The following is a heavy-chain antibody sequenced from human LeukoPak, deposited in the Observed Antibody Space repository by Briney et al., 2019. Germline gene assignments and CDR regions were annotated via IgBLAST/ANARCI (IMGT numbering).Heavy chain of an antibody. CDR2: ITGSGSRA. CDR3: ARDTPLGYCSSTSCWSFDY. D-gene: IGHD2-2*01. V-gene: IGHV3-23*01. CDR1: QFKFNNYG. J-gene: IGHJ4*02. Sequence: GGSLRLSCATSQFKFNNYGMTWVRQAPGKGLEWVSSITGSGSRAQYADSVQGRFTISRDNSKNTLYLQMNSLRAEDTAVYYCARDTPLGYCSSTSCWSFDYWGQGTLVTVSS.